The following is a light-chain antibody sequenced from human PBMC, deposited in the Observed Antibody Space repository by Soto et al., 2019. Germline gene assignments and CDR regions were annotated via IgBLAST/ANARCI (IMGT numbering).Light chain of an antibody. CDR1: SSDVGSYNR. CDR2: EVS. J-gene: IGLJ1*01. CDR3: SSYTSSSTSLDV. Sequence: QSVLTQPPSVSESPGQSVTISCTGTSSDVGSYNRVSWYPQPPGTAPKLMIYEVSNRPSGVPDLFSGSKSGNTASLTISGLQAEDEADYYCSSYTSSSTSLDVFGTGTKVTVL. V-gene: IGLV2-18*02.